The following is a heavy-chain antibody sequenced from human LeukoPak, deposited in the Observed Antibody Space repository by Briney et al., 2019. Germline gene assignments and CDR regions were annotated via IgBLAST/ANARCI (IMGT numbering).Heavy chain of an antibody. CDR3: VGLGYCSTSSCQP. CDR1: GFTFSNYL. J-gene: IGHJ4*02. D-gene: IGHD2-2*01. Sequence: PGGSLRLSCAASGFTFSNYLMHWVRQAPGKGLVWVSRITSDGSSTHYADSVKGRFTISRDNAKNTLYLQMNSLTAEDTAVYYCVGLGYCSTSSCQPWGQGTLVTVSS. V-gene: IGHV3-74*01. CDR2: ITSDGSST.